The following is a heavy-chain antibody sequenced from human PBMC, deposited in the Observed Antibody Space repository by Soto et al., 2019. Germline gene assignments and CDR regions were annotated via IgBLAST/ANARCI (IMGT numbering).Heavy chain of an antibody. D-gene: IGHD7-27*01. V-gene: IGHV3-7*03. CDR1: GFTFSSYW. J-gene: IGHJ3*02. CDR2: IKQDGSEK. Sequence: GGSLRLSCAASGFTFSSYWMSWVRQAPGKGLEWVANIKQDGSEKYYVDSVKGRFTISRDNAKNSLYLQMNSLRAEDTAVYYCARALTTIANWGSGAFDIWGQGTMVTVSS. CDR3: ARALTTIANWGSGAFDI.